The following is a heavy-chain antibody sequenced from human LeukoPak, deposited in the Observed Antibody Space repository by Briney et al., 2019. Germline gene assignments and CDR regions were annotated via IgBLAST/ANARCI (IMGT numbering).Heavy chain of an antibody. D-gene: IGHD6-19*01. CDR2: ISAYNGNT. J-gene: IGHJ4*02. CDR3: ASGVSGYFFDY. Sequence: ASVKVSCKASGYTFTSYGSSWVRQAPGQGLEWMGWISAYNGNTNYAQKPQGRVTMTTDTSTSTAYMELRSLRSDDTAVYYCASGVSGYFFDYWGQGTLATVSS. V-gene: IGHV1-18*04. CDR1: GYTFTSYG.